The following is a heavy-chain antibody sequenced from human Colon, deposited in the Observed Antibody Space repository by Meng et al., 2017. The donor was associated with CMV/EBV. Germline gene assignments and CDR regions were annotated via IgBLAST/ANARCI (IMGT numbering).Heavy chain of an antibody. D-gene: IGHD3-16*01. Sequence: PGKVRGCQFGSFTINWVGKAQGKGREGMGRITTILGVAKSAQKLQGRVTITADKRTNKAYMELSRLISEDTGVYYCARGGGGTGIDYWGRGTLVTVSS. CDR2: ITTILGVA. J-gene: IGHJ4*02. CDR3: ARGGGGTGIDY. CDR1: GCQFGSFT. V-gene: IGHV1-69*02.